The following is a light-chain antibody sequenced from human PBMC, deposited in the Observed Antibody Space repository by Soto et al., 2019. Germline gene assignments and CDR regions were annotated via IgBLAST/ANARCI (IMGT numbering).Light chain of an antibody. V-gene: IGLV1-40*01. CDR2: GNS. J-gene: IGLJ3*02. CDR3: HSYDISLSGWV. CDR1: SSNIGAGYD. Sequence: QSVLTQPPSVSGAPGQRVTISCTGSSSNIGAGYDVHWYQQLPGTAPKLLIYGNSNRPSGVPDRFSGSNSGTSASLAITGLQAEDEADYYCHSYDISLSGWVFGGGTKLTVL.